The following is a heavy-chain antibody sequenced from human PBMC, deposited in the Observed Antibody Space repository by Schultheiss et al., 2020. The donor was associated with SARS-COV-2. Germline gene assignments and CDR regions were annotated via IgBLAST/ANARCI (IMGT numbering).Heavy chain of an antibody. J-gene: IGHJ2*01. D-gene: IGHD3-10*01. CDR2: IYYSGST. CDR1: GGSISSYY. V-gene: IGHV4-59*12. Sequence: SETLSLTCTVSGGSISSYYWSWIRQPPGKGLEWIGYIYYSGSTNYNPSLKSRVTMSVDTSKNQFSLKLSSVTAADTAVYYCARGKGVREPWYFDLWGRGTLVTVSS. CDR3: ARGKGVREPWYFDL.